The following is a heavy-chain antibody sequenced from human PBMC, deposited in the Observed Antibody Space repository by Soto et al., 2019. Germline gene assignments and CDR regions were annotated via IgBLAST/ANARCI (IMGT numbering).Heavy chain of an antibody. V-gene: IGHV3-23*01. D-gene: IGHD6-19*01. CDR1: GFTFNNYA. CDR2: ISGSAATT. CDR3: AKGLTGYNSGWYAPWCFAS. J-gene: IGHJ4*02. Sequence: EVQLLESGGGLVQPGGSLRLSCAASGFTFNNYAMNWVRQAPGKGLEWVSGISGSAATTHFADSVKGRFTISRDNSKKTVYLQMNSLKVDDTAVNYCAKGLTGYNSGWYAPWCFASWGQGTLVTVSS.